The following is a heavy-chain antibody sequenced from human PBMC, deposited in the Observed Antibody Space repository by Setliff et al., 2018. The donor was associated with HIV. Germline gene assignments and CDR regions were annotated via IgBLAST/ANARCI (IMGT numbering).Heavy chain of an antibody. CDR3: ATITVAGTGAFDI. J-gene: IGHJ3*02. D-gene: IGHD6-19*01. CDR1: GGTFSSYA. V-gene: IGHV1-69*05. Sequence: SVKVSCKASGGTFSSYAFSWVRQAPGQGLEWMGGIIPISGGTNYAQKFQGRVTMTTDTSTTTAYMELRSLRSDDTAVYYCATITVAGTGAFDIWGQGTMVTVSS. CDR2: IIPISGGT.